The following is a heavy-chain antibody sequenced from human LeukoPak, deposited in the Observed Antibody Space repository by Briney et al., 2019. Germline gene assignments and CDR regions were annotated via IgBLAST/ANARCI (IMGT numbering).Heavy chain of an antibody. J-gene: IGHJ4*02. D-gene: IGHD3-10*01. V-gene: IGHV4-59*12. Sequence: SETLSLTCTVSGGSISSYYWSWIRQPPGKGLEWIGYIYYSGSTNYNPSLKSRVTISVDTSKNQFSLKLSSVTAADTAVYYCARDTMVRGVSNFDYWGQGTLVTVSS. CDR2: IYYSGST. CDR3: ARDTMVRGVSNFDY. CDR1: GGSISSYY.